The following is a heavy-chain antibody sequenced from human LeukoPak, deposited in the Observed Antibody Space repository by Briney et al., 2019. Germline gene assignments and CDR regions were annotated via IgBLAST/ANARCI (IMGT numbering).Heavy chain of an antibody. J-gene: IGHJ6*02. D-gene: IGHD5-12*01. CDR3: ARAGKWLRLRMADYYYGMDV. V-gene: IGHV4-59*12. CDR2: IYYNGIS. Sequence: SETLSLTCTVSGGSISGYYWSWIRQPPGKGLEWIAYIYYNGISNYNPSLKSRVIISVDSSKNQFSLKLSSVTAADTAVYYCARAGKWLRLRMADYYYGMDVWGQGTTVTVSS. CDR1: GGSISGYY.